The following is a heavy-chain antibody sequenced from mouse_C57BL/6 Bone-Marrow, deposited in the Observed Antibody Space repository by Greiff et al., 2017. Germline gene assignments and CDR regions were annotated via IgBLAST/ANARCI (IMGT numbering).Heavy chain of an antibody. Sequence: QVQLQQSGAELARPGASVKLSCKASGYTFTSYGISWVKQRTGQGLEWIGEIYPRSGNTYYNEKLQGKAPLTADNTSSIAYRGLRSLTSEDSAAYFCARRVTTVVAKTAYWYFDVWGTGTTVTVSS. V-gene: IGHV1-81*01. CDR2: IYPRSGNT. CDR1: GYTFTSYG. D-gene: IGHD1-1*01. CDR3: ARRVTTVVAKTAYWYFDV. J-gene: IGHJ1*03.